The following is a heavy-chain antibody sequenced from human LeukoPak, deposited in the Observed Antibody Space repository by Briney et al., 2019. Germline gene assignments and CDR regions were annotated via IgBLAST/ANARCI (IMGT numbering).Heavy chain of an antibody. J-gene: IGHJ4*02. CDR1: GGTFSSYA. V-gene: IGHV1-69*04. CDR2: IIPILGIA. CDR3: AISYDFWSGYYIDY. Sequence: SVKVSCKASGGTFSSYAISWVRQAPGQGLEWMGRIIPILGIANYAQKFQGRVTITADKSASTAYMELSSLRSEDTAVYYCAISYDFWSGYYIDYWGQGTLVTVSS. D-gene: IGHD3-3*01.